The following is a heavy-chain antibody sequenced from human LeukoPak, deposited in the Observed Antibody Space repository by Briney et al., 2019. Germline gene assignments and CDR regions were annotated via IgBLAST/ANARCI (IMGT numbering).Heavy chain of an antibody. CDR1: GFTFSSYW. J-gene: IGHJ3*02. V-gene: IGHV3-74*01. CDR3: ARDKYGGNSTAFDI. D-gene: IGHD4-23*01. Sequence: GGPLRLSCAVSGFTFSSYWMHWVRQVPGKGLVWVSCINTDGSSTTYADYVKGRFSISRDNAKNALYLQMNSLRAEDTAVYYCARDKYGGNSTAFDIWGHGTLVTV. CDR2: INTDGSST.